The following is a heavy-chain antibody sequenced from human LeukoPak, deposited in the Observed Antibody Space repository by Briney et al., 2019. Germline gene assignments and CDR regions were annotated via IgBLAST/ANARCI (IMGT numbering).Heavy chain of an antibody. CDR2: ISYDGSNK. V-gene: IGHV3-30*03. J-gene: IGHJ6*02. Sequence: AGGSLRLSCAASGFTFSSYGMHWVRQAPGKGLEWVAVISYDGSNKYYADSVKGRFTISRDNSKNTLYLQMNSLRAEDTAVYYCARDLKTSGSCYRTYYYYGMDVWGQGTTVTVSS. CDR1: GFTFSSYG. D-gene: IGHD1-26*01. CDR3: ARDLKTSGSCYRTYYYYGMDV.